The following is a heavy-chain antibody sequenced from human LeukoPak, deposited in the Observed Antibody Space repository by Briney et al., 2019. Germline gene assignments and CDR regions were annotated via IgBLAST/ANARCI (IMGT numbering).Heavy chain of an antibody. CDR3: ARDPYYSSSSPYFDY. CDR2: ISWNSGNI. CDR1: GFTFDDYA. V-gene: IGHV3-9*01. D-gene: IGHD6-6*01. J-gene: IGHJ4*02. Sequence: GGSLRLSCAASGFTFDDYAMHWVRQVTGKGLEWVSGISWNSGNIEYADSVKGRFTISRDNAKKSLFSQMNSLRADDTALYYCARDPYYSSSSPYFDYWGQGVLVTVSS.